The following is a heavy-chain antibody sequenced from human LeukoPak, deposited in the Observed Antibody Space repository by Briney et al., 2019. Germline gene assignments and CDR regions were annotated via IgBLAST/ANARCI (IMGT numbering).Heavy chain of an antibody. Sequence: ASVKVSCKASGYSYTTSYINWVRQAPGQGLEWMGWVSAYNGKTEYAQKFQGRVTMTTDSSTNTAYMDLTSLRSDDTAVYYCKRGGTYYPCIDYWGQGTLVTVSS. CDR1: GYSYTTSY. CDR2: VSAYNGKT. V-gene: IGHV1-18*01. D-gene: IGHD1-26*01. J-gene: IGHJ4*02. CDR3: KRGGTYYPCIDY.